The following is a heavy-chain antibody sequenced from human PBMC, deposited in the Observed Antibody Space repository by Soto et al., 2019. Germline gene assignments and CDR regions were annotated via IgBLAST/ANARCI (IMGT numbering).Heavy chain of an antibody. Sequence: SETLSLTCTVSGGSVSSDSYYWSWIRQPPGKGLEWIGEINHSGSTNYNPSLKSRVTISVDTSKNQFSLELSSVTAADTAVYYCARREIVGATIDYWGQGTLVTVSS. V-gene: IGHV4-39*07. CDR2: INHSGST. D-gene: IGHD1-26*01. CDR3: ARREIVGATIDY. CDR1: GGSVSSDSYY. J-gene: IGHJ4*02.